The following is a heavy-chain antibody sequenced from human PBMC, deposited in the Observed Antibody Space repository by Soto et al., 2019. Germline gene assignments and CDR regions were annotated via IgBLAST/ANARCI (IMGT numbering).Heavy chain of an antibody. V-gene: IGHV4-34*01. CDR3: ASLQVRYSSSWENYYYYYGMDV. J-gene: IGHJ6*02. Sequence: SETLSLTCAVYGGSFSGYYWSWIRQPPGKGLEWIGEINHSGSTNYNPSLKSRVTISVDTSKNQFSLKLSSVTAADTAVYYCASLQVRYSSSWENYYYYYGMDVWGQGTTVTVSS. D-gene: IGHD6-13*01. CDR1: GGSFSGYY. CDR2: INHSGST.